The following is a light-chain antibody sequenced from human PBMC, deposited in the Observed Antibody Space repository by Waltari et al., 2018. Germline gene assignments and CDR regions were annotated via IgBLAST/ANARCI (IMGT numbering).Light chain of an antibody. CDR3: SSYTSSSLYV. CDR2: DVS. J-gene: IGLJ1*01. Sequence: QSALTQPASVSGSPGQSITISCTGTSSDVGGYNYVFWYQQHPAKAPKLIIYDVSNRPSGVSNRFSGSKSGNTASLTISGLQAEDEADYYCSSYTSSSLYVFGTGTKVTVL. V-gene: IGLV2-14*03. CDR1: SSDVGGYNY.